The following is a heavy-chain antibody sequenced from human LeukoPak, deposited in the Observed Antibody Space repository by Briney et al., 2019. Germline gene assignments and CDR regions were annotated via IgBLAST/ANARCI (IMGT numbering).Heavy chain of an antibody. D-gene: IGHD3-22*01. Sequence: SVKVSCKASGGTFSSYAISWVRQAPGQGLEWMGRIIPIFGTANYAQKFQGRVTITTDGTTSTAYMELSSLRSEDTAVYYCAVSRADSSGYYSDYWGQGTLVTVSS. CDR2: IIPIFGTA. CDR3: AVSRADSSGYYSDY. J-gene: IGHJ4*02. CDR1: GGTFSSYA. V-gene: IGHV1-69*05.